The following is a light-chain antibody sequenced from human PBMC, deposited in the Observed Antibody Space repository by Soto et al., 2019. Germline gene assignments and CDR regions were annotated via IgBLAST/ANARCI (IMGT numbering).Light chain of an antibody. V-gene: IGKV1-5*01. Sequence: IQMTQSPSTLSASVGDRVTITCRASQSISSWLAWYQQKPGKAPKLLIYDAYSLESGVPSRFNGSGSGTEFTLTISSLQPDDFAAYYDQQYNHYSPATCGQGPKV. CDR1: QSISSW. J-gene: IGKJ1*01. CDR2: DAY. CDR3: QQYNHYSPAT.